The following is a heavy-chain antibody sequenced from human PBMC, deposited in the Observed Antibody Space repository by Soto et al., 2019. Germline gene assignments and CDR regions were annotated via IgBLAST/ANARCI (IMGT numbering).Heavy chain of an antibody. J-gene: IGHJ6*02. D-gene: IGHD6-6*01. CDR3: AKDLPRLEYSSPFSNGVFSYGMDV. Sequence: EVQLLESGGGLVQPGGSLRLSCAASGFTFSSYAMSWVRQAPGKGLEWVSAISGSGGSTYYADSVKGRFTISRDNSKNTLYLQMNSLRAEDTAVYYCAKDLPRLEYSSPFSNGVFSYGMDVWGQGTTVTVSS. CDR2: ISGSGGST. V-gene: IGHV3-23*01. CDR1: GFTFSSYA.